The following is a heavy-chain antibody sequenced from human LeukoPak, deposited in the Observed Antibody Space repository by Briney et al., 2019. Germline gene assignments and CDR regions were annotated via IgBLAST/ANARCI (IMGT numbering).Heavy chain of an antibody. Sequence: PGGSLRLSCAASGFTFSSYGMHWVRQAPGKGLEWVAVIWYDGSNKYYADSVKDRFTISRDNTQNSLYLQMNSLRAEDTAVYFCARAGATGTPTHFDIWGQGTMVTVSS. CDR3: ARAGATGTPTHFDI. CDR1: GFTFSSYG. V-gene: IGHV3-33*03. CDR2: IWYDGSNK. J-gene: IGHJ3*02. D-gene: IGHD1-1*01.